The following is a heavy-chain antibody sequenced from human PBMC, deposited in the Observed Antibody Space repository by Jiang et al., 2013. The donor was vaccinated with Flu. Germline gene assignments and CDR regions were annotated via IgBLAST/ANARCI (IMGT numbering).Heavy chain of an antibody. CDR2: IYYSGST. CDR3: ARHWGGVHDYGDYDWFDP. Sequence: LLKPSETLSLTCTVSGGSISSSSYYWGWIRQPPGKGLEWIGSIYYSGSTYYNPSLKSRVTISVDTSKNQFSLKLSSVTAADTAVYYCARHWGGVHDYGDYDWFDPWGQGTLVTVSS. D-gene: IGHD4-17*01. J-gene: IGHJ5*02. CDR1: GGSISSSSYY. V-gene: IGHV4-39*01.